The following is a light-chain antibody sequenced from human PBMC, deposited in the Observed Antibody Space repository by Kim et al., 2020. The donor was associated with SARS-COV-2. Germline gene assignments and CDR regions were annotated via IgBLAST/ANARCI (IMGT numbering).Light chain of an antibody. CDR3: MQALQTPIT. CDR2: LGS. Sequence: DIVMTQSPLSLPVTPGEPASISCRYSQSLLHSNGYNYLDWYLQKPGQSPQLLIYLGSNRASRVPDRFSGSGSGTDFTLKISRVEAEDVGVYYCMQALQTPITFGQGTRLEIK. J-gene: IGKJ5*01. V-gene: IGKV2-28*01. CDR1: QSLLHSNGYNY.